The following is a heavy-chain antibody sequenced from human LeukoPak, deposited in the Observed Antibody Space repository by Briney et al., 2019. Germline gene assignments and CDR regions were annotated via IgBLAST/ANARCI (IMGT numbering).Heavy chain of an antibody. CDR2: IYISGST. CDR3: ARAPDRTVTWDY. Sequence: SETLSLTCTVSGDSISSGSYYWNWIRRPAGKGLEWIGRIYISGSTNYNPSLESRVTISVDRSRNQFSLKVTSVTAADTAVYYCARAPDRTVTWDYWGQGRLVTVSS. J-gene: IGHJ4*02. D-gene: IGHD4-17*01. V-gene: IGHV4-61*02. CDR1: GDSISSGSYY.